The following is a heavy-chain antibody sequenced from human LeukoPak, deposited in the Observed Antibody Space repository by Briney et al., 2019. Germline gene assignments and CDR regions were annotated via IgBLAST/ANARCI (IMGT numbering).Heavy chain of an antibody. CDR2: IYYSGST. CDR3: ARDRGYYYYMDV. CDR1: GGSISSSSYY. J-gene: IGHJ6*03. D-gene: IGHD3-10*01. V-gene: IGHV4-39*07. Sequence: TETLSLTCTVPGGSISSSSYYWGWIRQPPGKGLEWIGSIYYSGSTYYNPSLKSRVTISVDTSKNQFSLKLSSVTAADTAVYYCARDRGYYYYMDVWGKGTTVTVSS.